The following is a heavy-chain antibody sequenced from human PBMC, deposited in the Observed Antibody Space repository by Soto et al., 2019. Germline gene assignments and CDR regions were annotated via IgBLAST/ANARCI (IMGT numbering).Heavy chain of an antibody. J-gene: IGHJ4*02. D-gene: IGHD6-19*01. CDR2: ISGSGGST. V-gene: IGHV3-23*01. CDR3: ARDVSSSGPFDY. Sequence: PGGSLRLSCAASGFTFSSYAMSWVRQAPGKGLEWVSAISGSGGSTYYADSVKGRFTISRDNAKNSLYLQMNSLRAEDTAVYYCARDVSSSGPFDYWGQGTLVTVSS. CDR1: GFTFSSYA.